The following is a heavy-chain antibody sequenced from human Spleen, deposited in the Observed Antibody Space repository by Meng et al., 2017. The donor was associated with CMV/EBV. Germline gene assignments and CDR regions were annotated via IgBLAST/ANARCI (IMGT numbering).Heavy chain of an antibody. CDR2: IYYSGST. CDR1: GGSISSGGYY. D-gene: IGHD2-2*01. V-gene: IGHV4-31*03. CDR3: ARDVVPAAIPLGMDV. J-gene: IGHJ6*02. Sequence: SETLSLTCTVSGGSISSGGYYWSWIRQHPGKGLEWIGYIYYSGSTYYNPSLKSRVTISVDTSKNQFSLKLSSVTAADTAVYYCARDVVPAAIPLGMDVWGQGTTVTVLL.